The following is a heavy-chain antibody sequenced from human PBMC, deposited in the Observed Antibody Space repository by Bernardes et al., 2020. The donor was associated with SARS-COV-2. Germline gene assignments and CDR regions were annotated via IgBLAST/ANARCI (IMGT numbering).Heavy chain of an antibody. J-gene: IGHJ6*02. V-gene: IGHV3-9*01. D-gene: IGHD1-26*01. Sequence: SLRLSCATSGFTFDDYAMHWVRQAPGKGLEWVSIISWNSRSIDYADSVKGRFTISRDNARASLYLQMNSLRPEDTALYYCAKDTSPYDRTTRYSMDVWGQGTTVTVSS. CDR2: ISWNSRSI. CDR3: AKDTSPYDRTTRYSMDV. CDR1: GFTFDDYA.